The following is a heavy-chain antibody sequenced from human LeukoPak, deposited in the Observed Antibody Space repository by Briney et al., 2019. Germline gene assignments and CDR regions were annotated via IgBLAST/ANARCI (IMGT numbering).Heavy chain of an antibody. V-gene: IGHV1-2*02. D-gene: IGHD5-12*01. J-gene: IGHJ4*02. CDR3: ARDLRGYSGYDYDY. CDR1: GYTFTDYY. Sequence: ASVKVSCKASGYTFTDYYIHWVRQAPGQGLEWMAWINPNSGGAHYAQKFQGRVTLTRDMSLSTAFLEFLSLGSDDTAIYYCARDLRGYSGYDYDYWGQGTLVTVSS. CDR2: INPNSGGA.